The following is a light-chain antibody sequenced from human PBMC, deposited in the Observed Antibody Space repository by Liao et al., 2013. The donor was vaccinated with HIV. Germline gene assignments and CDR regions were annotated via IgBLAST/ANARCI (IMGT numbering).Light chain of an antibody. Sequence: SYELTQPPSVSVSPGQTASITCSGDKLGHKYACWYQQRPGQSPVLVIYEDTKRPSGIPGRFSGSNSGNTATLTISGTQAMDEADYYCQAWDSNSWVFGGGTKLTVL. CDR2: EDT. J-gene: IGLJ3*02. CDR3: QAWDSNSWV. V-gene: IGLV3-1*01. CDR1: KLGHKY.